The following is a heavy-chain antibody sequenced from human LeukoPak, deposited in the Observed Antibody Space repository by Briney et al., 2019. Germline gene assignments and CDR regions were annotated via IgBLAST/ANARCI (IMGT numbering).Heavy chain of an antibody. CDR2: INPSGGSR. V-gene: IGHV1-46*02. CDR3: ARGSIVGAKTLGFGAFDI. D-gene: IGHD1-26*01. J-gene: IGHJ3*02. Sequence: ASVKVSCKASGYTFNDYYLHWVRQAPGQGLEWMGIINPSGGSRSYAQKFQGRVTMTRDTSTSTVYMELSSLRSEDTAVYYCARGSIVGAKTLGFGAFDIWGQGTMVTVSS. CDR1: GYTFNDYY.